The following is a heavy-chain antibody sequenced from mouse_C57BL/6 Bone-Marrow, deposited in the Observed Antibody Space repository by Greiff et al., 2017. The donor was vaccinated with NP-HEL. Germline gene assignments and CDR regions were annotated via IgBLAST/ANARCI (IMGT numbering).Heavy chain of an antibody. CDR3: ARHERIGPIYYWYFDV. J-gene: IGHJ1*03. CDR1: GYTFTEYT. D-gene: IGHD1-1*01. Sequence: VKLQESGAELVKPGASVKLSCKASGYTFTEYTIHWVKQRSGQGLEWIGWFYPGSGSIKYNEKFKDKATLTADKSSSTVYMELSRLTSEDSAVYFCARHERIGPIYYWYFDVWGTGTTVTVSS. V-gene: IGHV1-62-2*01. CDR2: FYPGSGSI.